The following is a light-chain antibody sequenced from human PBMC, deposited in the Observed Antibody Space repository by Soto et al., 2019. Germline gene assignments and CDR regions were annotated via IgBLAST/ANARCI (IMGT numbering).Light chain of an antibody. Sequence: QLVLTQPPSASGSPGQSVTISCTATGSDVVGYNYVSWYQQHPGKAPKLVIFDVSRRPSGVPDRFSGSKSGNTASLTVSGLQAEDEADYYCGSFAASNNLLFGRGTKLTVL. J-gene: IGLJ2*01. CDR3: GSFAASNNLL. V-gene: IGLV2-8*01. CDR1: GSDVVGYNY. CDR2: DVS.